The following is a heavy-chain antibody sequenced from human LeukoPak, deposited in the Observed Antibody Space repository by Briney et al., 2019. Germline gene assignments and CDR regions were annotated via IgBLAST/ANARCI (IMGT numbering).Heavy chain of an antibody. CDR2: IWYDGSNK. J-gene: IGHJ4*02. CDR1: GFTFSSYW. CDR3: ARGVTRYCSSTSCYYFDY. V-gene: IGHV3-33*08. Sequence: PGGSLRLSCAASGFTFSSYWMSWVRQAPGKGLEWVAVIWYDGSNKYYADSVKGRFTISRDNSKNTLYLQMNSLRAEDTAVYYCARGVTRYCSSTSCYYFDYWGQGTLVTVSS. D-gene: IGHD2-2*01.